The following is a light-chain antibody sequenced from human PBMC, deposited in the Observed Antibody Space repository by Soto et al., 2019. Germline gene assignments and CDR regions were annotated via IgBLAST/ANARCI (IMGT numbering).Light chain of an antibody. J-gene: IGLJ3*02. CDR3: SSYTSSYTWI. CDR1: TNDVGGYNY. Sequence: QSALTQPASVSGSPGQSITISCSGTTNDVGGYNYVSWYQQHPGKAPKLLIYEVTDRPSGVSSRFSGSKSGNAASLTISGLQAEDEGDYYCSSYTSSYTWIFGGGTKLTVL. V-gene: IGLV2-14*03. CDR2: EVT.